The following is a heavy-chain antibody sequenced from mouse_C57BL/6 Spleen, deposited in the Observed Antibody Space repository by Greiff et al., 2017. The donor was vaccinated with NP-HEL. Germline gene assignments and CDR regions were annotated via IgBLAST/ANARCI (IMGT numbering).Heavy chain of an antibody. CDR3: ARVYGSSPYAMDY. J-gene: IGHJ4*01. D-gene: IGHD1-1*01. CDR2: IDPEDGET. Sequence: EVKLMESGAELVKPGASVKLSCTASGFNIKDYYMHWVKQRTEQGLEWIGRIDPEDGETKYAPKFQGKATITADTSSNTAYLQLSSLTSEDTAVYYCARVYGSSPYAMDYWGQGTSVTVSS. CDR1: GFNIKDYY. V-gene: IGHV14-2*01.